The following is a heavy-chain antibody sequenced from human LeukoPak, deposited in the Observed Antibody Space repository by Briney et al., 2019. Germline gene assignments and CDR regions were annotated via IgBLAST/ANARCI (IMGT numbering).Heavy chain of an antibody. D-gene: IGHD2-21*01. CDR3: ARDSAYCGGDCYSEDNWFDP. J-gene: IGHJ5*02. Sequence: ASVKVSCKASGYTFTSYYMHWVRQAPGQGLEGMGIINPSGGSTSYAQKFQGRVTMTRDTSTSTVYMELSGLRSEDTAVYYCARDSAYCGGDCYSEDNWFDPWGQGTLVTVSS. V-gene: IGHV1-46*03. CDR2: INPSGGST. CDR1: GYTFTSYY.